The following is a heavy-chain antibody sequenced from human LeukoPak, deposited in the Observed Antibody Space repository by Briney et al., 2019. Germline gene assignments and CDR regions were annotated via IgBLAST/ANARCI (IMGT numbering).Heavy chain of an antibody. CDR1: GYTFTGHH. CDR3: ARQRSGWSYDAFDI. CDR2: INPNSGGT. V-gene: IGHV1-2*06. Sequence: ASVKVSCKASGYTFTGHHMHSVRQAPGQGLEWMGRINPNSGGTTYAQKFQGRVTMTRDTSISTAYMELSRLRSDDTAVFYCARQRSGWSYDAFDIWGQGTMVTVSS. D-gene: IGHD6-19*01. J-gene: IGHJ3*02.